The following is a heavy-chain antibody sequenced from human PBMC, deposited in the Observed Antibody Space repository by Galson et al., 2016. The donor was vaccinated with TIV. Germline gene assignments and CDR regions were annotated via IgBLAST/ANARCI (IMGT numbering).Heavy chain of an antibody. CDR3: GRAFYNNGWFIEY. V-gene: IGHV3-33*01. J-gene: IGHJ4*02. CDR2: MWYDGSDK. Sequence: SLRLSCAASGFTFASYGMHWVRQAPGKGLEWVTLMWYDGSDKYYADSAKGRFTISRDNSKNTLYLQMTSPRAEDTAMYYCGRAFYNNGWFIEYWGQGTLVTVSS. CDR1: GFTFASYG. D-gene: IGHD6-19*01.